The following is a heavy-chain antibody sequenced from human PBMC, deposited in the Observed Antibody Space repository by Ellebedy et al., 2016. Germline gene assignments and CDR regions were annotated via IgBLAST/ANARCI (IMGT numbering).Heavy chain of an antibody. CDR1: GYRFSDFG. Sequence: GESLKISCKASGYRFSDFGVGWVRQMPGKGLEWMGIIYPHDSHTLYSPSLQGQVTISVDTSIRTAYLQWSSLTASDTANYYCATTIVSTAFDYWGQGTLVTVSS. D-gene: IGHD5-24*01. V-gene: IGHV5-51*01. J-gene: IGHJ4*02. CDR2: IYPHDSHT. CDR3: ATTIVSTAFDY.